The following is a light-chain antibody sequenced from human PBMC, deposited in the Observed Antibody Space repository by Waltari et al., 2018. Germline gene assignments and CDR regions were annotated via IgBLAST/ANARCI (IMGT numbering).Light chain of an antibody. Sequence: EIVVTQSPDTLSLSPGERGTLPWSASKSVSKFLALYQQTPRQSPRLLIYGASNSATGIPERFSGGGSGNDFLLTSRRLEAEDFAVYYCQQYGRLPATFGQGTKVEIK. CDR1: KSVSKF. CDR3: QQYGRLPAT. J-gene: IGKJ1*01. CDR2: GAS. V-gene: IGKV3-20*01.